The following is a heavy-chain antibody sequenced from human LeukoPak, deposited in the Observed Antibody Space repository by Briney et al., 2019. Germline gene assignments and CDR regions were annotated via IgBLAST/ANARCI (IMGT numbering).Heavy chain of an antibody. Sequence: GGSLRLSCAASGFTFSSCEMNWVRQAPGKGLEWVSYSSSSGSTIYYADSVKGRFTISRDNAKNSLYLQMNGLRAEDTAIYYCARWGRGYDSSGYYSYWGQGTLVTVSS. V-gene: IGHV3-48*03. CDR2: SSSSGSTI. CDR3: ARWGRGYDSSGYYSY. J-gene: IGHJ4*02. D-gene: IGHD3-22*01. CDR1: GFTFSSCE.